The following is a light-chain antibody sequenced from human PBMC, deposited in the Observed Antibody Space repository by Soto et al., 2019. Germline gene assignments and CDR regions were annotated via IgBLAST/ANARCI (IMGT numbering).Light chain of an antibody. CDR2: KAS. CDR1: QTISSW. V-gene: IGKV1-5*03. J-gene: IGKJ1*01. CDR3: KHYNSYSEA. Sequence: DIQMTQSPSTLSGSVGDRVTITCRASQTISSWLAWYQQKPGKAPKLLIYKASTLKSGVPSRFSGSGSGTEFTLTISSLQPDDIATYYCKHYNSYSEAFGQGTKVDSK.